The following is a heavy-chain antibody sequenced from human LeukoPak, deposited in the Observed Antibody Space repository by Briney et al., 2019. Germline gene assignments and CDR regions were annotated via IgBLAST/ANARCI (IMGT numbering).Heavy chain of an antibody. CDR1: GGSISSGNW. Sequence: SETLSLTCAVSGGSISSGNWWSWVRQPPGKGLEWIGEIYHSGNTNYNPSLKSRVTISVDWSKNHFSLKLSSVTAADTAVYYCAREGDYDILTGYYFIDSWGQGTLVTVSS. CDR3: AREGDYDILTGYYFIDS. V-gene: IGHV4-4*02. J-gene: IGHJ4*02. D-gene: IGHD3-9*01. CDR2: IYHSGNT.